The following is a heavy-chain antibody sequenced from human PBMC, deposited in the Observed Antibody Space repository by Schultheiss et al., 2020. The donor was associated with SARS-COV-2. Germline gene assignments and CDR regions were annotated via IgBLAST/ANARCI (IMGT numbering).Heavy chain of an antibody. CDR1: GGSFSGYY. V-gene: IGHV4-34*01. Sequence: SETLSLTCAVYGGSFSGYYWSWIRQPPGKGLEWIGEINHSGSTNYNPSLKSRVIISVDTSKNHFSLKLSSVTAAETAVYYCAIYYYGSGNWFDPWGQGTLVTVSS. CDR2: INHSGST. J-gene: IGHJ5*02. D-gene: IGHD3-10*01. CDR3: AIYYYGSGNWFDP.